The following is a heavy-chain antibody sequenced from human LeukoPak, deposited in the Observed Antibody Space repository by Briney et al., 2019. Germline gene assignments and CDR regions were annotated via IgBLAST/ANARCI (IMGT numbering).Heavy chain of an antibody. J-gene: IGHJ5*02. V-gene: IGHV4-59*01. Sequence: PSETLSLTCAVYGGSFSGYYWSWIRQPPGKGLEWIGYIHYSGSTNYNPSLKSRVTISVDTSKNQFSLNLSSVTAADTAVYYCARTAYYYVPRFDPWGQGTLVTVSS. CDR2: IHYSGST. D-gene: IGHD3-10*02. CDR3: ARTAYYYVPRFDP. CDR1: GGSFSGYY.